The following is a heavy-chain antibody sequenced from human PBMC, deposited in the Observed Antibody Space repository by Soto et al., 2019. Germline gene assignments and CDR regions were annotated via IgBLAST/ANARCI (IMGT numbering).Heavy chain of an antibody. CDR1: GGSISSDY. CDR3: ARSRRDYGDYVIDP. J-gene: IGHJ5*02. CDR2: IYYSGST. V-gene: IGHV4-59*01. D-gene: IGHD4-17*01. Sequence: SETLSLTCTVSGGSISSDYWSWIRQPPGKGLEWIGYIYYSGSTNYNPSLKSRVTISVDTSKNQFSLKLSSVTAADTAVYYCARSRRDYGDYVIDPWGQGTLVTVSS.